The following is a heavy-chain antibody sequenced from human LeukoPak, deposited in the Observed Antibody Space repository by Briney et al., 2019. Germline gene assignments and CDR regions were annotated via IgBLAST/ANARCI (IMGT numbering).Heavy chain of an antibody. Sequence: QPGGSLRLSCAASGFTFSSNWMSWVRRAPGKGLEWVANINQDGSDKYYVDSVKGRFTISRDNAKNSLYLEMNSLRAEDTAVYYCARQQHLTDWGQGTLVTVSS. CDR3: ARQQHLTD. V-gene: IGHV3-7*01. CDR2: INQDGSDK. CDR1: GFTFSSNW. D-gene: IGHD6-13*01. J-gene: IGHJ4*02.